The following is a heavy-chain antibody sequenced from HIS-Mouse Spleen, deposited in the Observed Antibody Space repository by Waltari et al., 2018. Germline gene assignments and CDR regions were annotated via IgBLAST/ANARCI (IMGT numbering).Heavy chain of an antibody. J-gene: IGHJ2*01. CDR3: ARGRYFDL. CDR2: IYYSGST. V-gene: IGHV4-59*01. CDR1: GGPISSYY. Sequence: QVQLQESGPGLVKPSETLSLTCTVPGGPISSYYWRWIRQPPGKGLEWIGYIYYSGSTNYNPSLKSRVTISVDTSKNQFSLKLSSVTAADTAVYYCARGRYFDLWGRGTLVTVSS.